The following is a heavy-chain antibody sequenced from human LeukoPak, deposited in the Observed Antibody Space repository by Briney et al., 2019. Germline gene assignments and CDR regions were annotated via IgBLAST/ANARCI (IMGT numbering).Heavy chain of an antibody. D-gene: IGHD3-10*02. CDR3: AELGITMIGGV. CDR1: GFTFSSYN. CDR2: ITSGSTI. V-gene: IGHV3-69-1*02. Sequence: GSLRLSCAASGFTFSSYNMNWVRQAPGKGLEWVSSITSGSTIYYADSVKGRFTISRDNAKNSLYLQMNSLRAEDTAVYYCAELGITMIGGVWGKGTTVTISS. J-gene: IGHJ6*04.